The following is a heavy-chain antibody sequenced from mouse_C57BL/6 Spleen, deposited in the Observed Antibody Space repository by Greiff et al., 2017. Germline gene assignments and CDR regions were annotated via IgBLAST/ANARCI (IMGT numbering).Heavy chain of an antibody. CDR2: INPGDGDT. Sequence: QVQLQQSGPELVKPGASVKLSCKASGYAFSSSWMNWVKQRPGKGLEWIGRINPGDGDTNYNGKFKGKATLTADKSSSTAYMQLSSLTSEDSAVYFCARRECLGGNLRWYSIDYWGQGNSVTVSS. V-gene: IGHV1-82*01. J-gene: IGHJ4*01. D-gene: IGHD2-1*01. CDR3: ARRECLGGNLRWYSIDY. CDR1: GYAFSSSW.